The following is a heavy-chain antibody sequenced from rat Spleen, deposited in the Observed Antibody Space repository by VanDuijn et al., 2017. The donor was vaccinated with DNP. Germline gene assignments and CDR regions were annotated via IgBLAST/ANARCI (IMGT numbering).Heavy chain of an antibody. CDR2: INKDSSTI. CDR1: GFNFNDYW. Sequence: EVKLVESGGGLVQPGRSLKLSCAASGFNFNDYWMGWVRQAPGKGLEWIGEINKDSSTINYTPYLKDKFTISRDNAQNTLYMQMSKLGSEDTAIYCGSRERGCIGYWGKAVNVTVCS. V-gene: IGHV4-2*01. J-gene: IGHJ2*01. CDR3: SRERGCIGY.